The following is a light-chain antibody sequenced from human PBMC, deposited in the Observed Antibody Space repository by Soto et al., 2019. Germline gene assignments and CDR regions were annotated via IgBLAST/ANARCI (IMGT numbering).Light chain of an antibody. CDR1: SSDVGSYNL. Sequence: QSVLTQPASVSGSPGQSITISCTGTSSDVGSYNLVSWYQQHPGKAPKLMIYEVSKRPSGVSNRFSGSKSGNTASLTISGLRAEDEADYYCCSYAGSSTHYVFGTGTKVTVL. V-gene: IGLV2-23*02. CDR3: CSYAGSSTHYV. CDR2: EVS. J-gene: IGLJ1*01.